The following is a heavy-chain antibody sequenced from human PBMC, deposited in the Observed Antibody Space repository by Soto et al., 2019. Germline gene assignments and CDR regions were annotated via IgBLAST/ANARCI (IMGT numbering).Heavy chain of an antibody. CDR3: ARVDVKWELRPLYYFDY. D-gene: IGHD1-26*01. CDR1: GGTFSSYA. J-gene: IGHJ4*02. V-gene: IGHV1-69*13. CDR2: IIPIFGTA. Sequence: SVKVSCKASGGTFSSYAISWVRQAPGQGLEWMGGIIPIFGTANYAQKFQGRVTITADESTSTAYMELSSLRSEDTAVYYCARVDVKWELRPLYYFDYWGQGTLVTVSS.